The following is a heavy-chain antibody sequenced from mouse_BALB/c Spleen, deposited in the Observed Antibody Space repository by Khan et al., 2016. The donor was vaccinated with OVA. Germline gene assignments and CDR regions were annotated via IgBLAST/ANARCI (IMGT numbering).Heavy chain of an antibody. CDR3: DRFDTTVADY. D-gene: IGHD1-1*01. CDR2: INPGSGTT. J-gene: IGHJ2*01. V-gene: IGHV1-77*01. CDR1: GYTFTDYI. Sequence: QVQLQQSGPELVKPGASVKMSCKASGYTFTDYIISWVKQRTGQGLEWIGEINPGSGTTHYNPKFKGKATLTADTSSNTAYMQLNSLTSEDSAICSCDRFDTTVADYWGQGTTLTVSS.